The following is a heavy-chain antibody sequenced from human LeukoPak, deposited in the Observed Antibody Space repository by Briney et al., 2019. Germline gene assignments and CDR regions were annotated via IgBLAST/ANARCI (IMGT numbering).Heavy chain of an antibody. CDR2: IYYSGTT. CDR1: GGSISSYY. D-gene: IGHD3-22*01. J-gene: IGHJ4*02. Sequence: SGTLSLTCTVSGGSISSYYWSWIRQPPGKGLEWIGYIYYSGTTNYNPSLKSRVAMSVDTSKNQFSLKLTSMTAADTAVYHCARLRNKYDTSGYYPFDYWGQGTLVTVSS. V-gene: IGHV4-59*08. CDR3: ARLRNKYDTSGYYPFDY.